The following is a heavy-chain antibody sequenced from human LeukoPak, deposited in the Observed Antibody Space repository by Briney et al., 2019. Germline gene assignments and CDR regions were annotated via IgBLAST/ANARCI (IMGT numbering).Heavy chain of an antibody. Sequence: GGSLRLSCAVSGITLTNFAMSWVRQAPGKGLEWVSLIIGSSGDTFYADSVKGRFTISRDNSKNRLYLQMNSLRAEDTALYYCAKGAYDYIEMGYFDYWGQGTLVTVSS. J-gene: IGHJ4*02. CDR3: AKGAYDYIEMGYFDY. CDR1: GITLTNFA. V-gene: IGHV3-23*01. CDR2: IIGSSGDT. D-gene: IGHD5-12*01.